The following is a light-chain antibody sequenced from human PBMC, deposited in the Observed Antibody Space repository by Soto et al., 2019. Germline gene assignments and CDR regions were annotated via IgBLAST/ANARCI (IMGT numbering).Light chain of an antibody. V-gene: IGKV3-20*01. J-gene: IGKJ2*01. CDR1: QSVTNRY. CDR2: GIS. Sequence: ENVLTQSPGILSLSPGERATLSCRATQSVTNRYFASYRQKPGQAPRLLIYGISSRATDIPDRFSGSGSGTDFTLTISRLEPEDFVVYYCQQYSTLPHTFGQGTKLEVK. CDR3: QQYSTLPHT.